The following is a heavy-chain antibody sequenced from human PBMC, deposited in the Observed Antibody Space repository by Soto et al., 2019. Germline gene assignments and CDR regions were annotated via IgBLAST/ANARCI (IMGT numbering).Heavy chain of an antibody. V-gene: IGHV3-33*01. Sequence: QVQLVESGGGVVQPGRSLRLSCAASGFTFSSYGMHWVRQAPGKGLEWVAVIWYDGSNKYYADSVKGRFTISRDNSKNTLDLEGDSVRAEDTAVCYCAREGGWRWRDAFDICGQGTVV. CDR3: AREGGWRWRDAFDI. J-gene: IGHJ3*02. CDR1: GFTFSSYG. D-gene: IGHD2-15*01. CDR2: IWYDGSNK.